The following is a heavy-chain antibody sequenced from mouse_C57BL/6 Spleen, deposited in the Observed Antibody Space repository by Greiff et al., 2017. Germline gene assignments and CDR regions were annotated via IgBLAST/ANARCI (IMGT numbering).Heavy chain of an antibody. V-gene: IGHV5-16*01. D-gene: IGHD4-1*01. J-gene: IGHJ4*01. CDR1: GFTFSDYY. CDR3: ARELGRSMDY. Sequence: EVNVVESEGGLVQPGSSMKLSCTASGFTFSDYYMAWVRQVPEKGLEWVANINYDGSSTYYLDSLKSRFIISRDNAKNILYLQMSSLKSEDTATYYCARELGRSMDYWGQGTSVTVSS. CDR2: INYDGSST.